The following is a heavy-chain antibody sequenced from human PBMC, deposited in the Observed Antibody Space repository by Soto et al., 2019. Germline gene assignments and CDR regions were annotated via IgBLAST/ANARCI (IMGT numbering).Heavy chain of an antibody. Sequence: GGSLRLSCAASGFTFSSYAMHWVRQAPGKGLEWVAVISYDGSNKYYADSVKGRFTISRDNSKNTLYLQMNSLRAEDTAVYYCAREHRDGYNWGYYYGMDVWGQGTTVTVSS. CDR1: GFTFSSYA. CDR3: AREHRDGYNWGYYYGMDV. CDR2: ISYDGSNK. V-gene: IGHV3-30-3*01. D-gene: IGHD5-12*01. J-gene: IGHJ6*02.